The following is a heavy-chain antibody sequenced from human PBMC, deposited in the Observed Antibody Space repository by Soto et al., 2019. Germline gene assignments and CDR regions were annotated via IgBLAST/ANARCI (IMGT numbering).Heavy chain of an antibody. CDR3: ARDASELVLRYFEY. J-gene: IGHJ4*02. Sequence: EVQLVESGGGLVQPGGSLRLSCAASGFTFSSYTMNWVRQAPGKGLEWVSYISSGSGTIYYADSVKGRFTISRDNAKNSLYLQMNSLRAEDTAVYYCARDASELVLRYFEYWGQGALVTVSS. CDR1: GFTFSSYT. CDR2: ISSGSGTI. D-gene: IGHD3-9*01. V-gene: IGHV3-48*01.